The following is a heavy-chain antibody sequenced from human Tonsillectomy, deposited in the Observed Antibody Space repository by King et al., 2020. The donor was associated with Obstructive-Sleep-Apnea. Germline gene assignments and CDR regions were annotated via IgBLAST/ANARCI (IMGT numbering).Heavy chain of an antibody. Sequence: QLQESGPGLVKPSETLSLTCTVSGGSISSSSYYWGWIRQPPGKGLEWIGSIYYSGSTYYNPSLKSRVTISVDPSKNQFSLKLSSVTAADTAVYYCARDSIVVVTFDYWGQGTLVTVSS. J-gene: IGHJ4*02. CDR3: ARDSIVVVTFDY. V-gene: IGHV4-39*07. CDR1: GGSISSSSYY. D-gene: IGHD3-22*01. CDR2: IYYSGST.